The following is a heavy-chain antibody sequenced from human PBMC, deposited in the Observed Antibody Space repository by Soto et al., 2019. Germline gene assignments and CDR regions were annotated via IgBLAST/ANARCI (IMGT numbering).Heavy chain of an antibody. D-gene: IGHD4-17*01. Sequence: EVRLVESGGGLVQPGGSLRLSCAASGFTFSTYSMNWVRQAPGKGLEWVSYISGSRGTIDYADSVKGRFTISRDNTKNSPYLQMNSLRAEDTAVYFCARDRGDYASSWFDTWGQGTLVIVSA. CDR2: ISGSRGTI. CDR1: GFTFSTYS. J-gene: IGHJ5*02. CDR3: ARDRGDYASSWFDT. V-gene: IGHV3-48*01.